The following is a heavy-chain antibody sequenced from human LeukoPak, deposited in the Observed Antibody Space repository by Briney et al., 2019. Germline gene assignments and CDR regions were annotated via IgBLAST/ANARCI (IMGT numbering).Heavy chain of an antibody. J-gene: IGHJ4*02. CDR1: GYSISSGYN. Sequence: SETLSLTCAVSGYSISSGYNWGWIRQPPGKGLEWIGSIYHSGSTYYSPSLKSRVTISVDTSKNQFSLKLSSVTAADTAVYYCARDGPLRNFDYWGQGTLVTVSS. CDR3: ARDGPLRNFDY. V-gene: IGHV4-38-2*02. CDR2: IYHSGST.